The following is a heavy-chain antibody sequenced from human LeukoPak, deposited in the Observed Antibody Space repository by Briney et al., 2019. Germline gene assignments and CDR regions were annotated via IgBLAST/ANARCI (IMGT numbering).Heavy chain of an antibody. J-gene: IGHJ4*02. V-gene: IGHV3-48*04. D-gene: IGHD5-18*01. Sequence: GGSLRLSCAASGFTFSSYSMNWLRQAPGKGLEWVSYISSSSSTVYYADSVKGRFTISRDNTKNSLYLQMSSLRAEDTAVYYCAGGYSYGPLFDYWGQGTLVTVSS. CDR1: GFTFSSYS. CDR3: AGGYSYGPLFDY. CDR2: ISSSSSTV.